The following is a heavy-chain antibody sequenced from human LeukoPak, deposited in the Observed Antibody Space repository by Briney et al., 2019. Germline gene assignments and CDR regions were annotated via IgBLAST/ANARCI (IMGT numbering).Heavy chain of an antibody. J-gene: IGHJ4*02. Sequence: SETLSLTCTVSGGSISSYYWSWIRQPPGKGLEWIGSIYYSGNTYYNASLKSQVSISIDTSKNQFSLKLTSVTAADTAVYYCARQTGSGLFILPGGQGTLVTVSS. CDR3: ARQTGSGLFILP. CDR2: IYYSGNT. D-gene: IGHD3/OR15-3a*01. V-gene: IGHV4-59*04. CDR1: GGSISSYY.